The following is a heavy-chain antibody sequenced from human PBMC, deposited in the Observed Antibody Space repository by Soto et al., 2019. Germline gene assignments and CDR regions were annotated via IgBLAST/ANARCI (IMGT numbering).Heavy chain of an antibody. V-gene: IGHV4-61*01. CDR3: ATDFDYFDS. Sequence: PSETLSLTCTASGGSFKSGSYSWSWFRQPPGKGLQWIGYVYHTGRTSYNHSLKSRVSMPMDTSKNQICLNLNSEPDADTDVYFCATDFDYFDSWGQGTLVPASS. J-gene: IGHJ4*02. D-gene: IGHD3-3*01. CDR1: GGSFKSGSYS. CDR2: VYHTGRT.